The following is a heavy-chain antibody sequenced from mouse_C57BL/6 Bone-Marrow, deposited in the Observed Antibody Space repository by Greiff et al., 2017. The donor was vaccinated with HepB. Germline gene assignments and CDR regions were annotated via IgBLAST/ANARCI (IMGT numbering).Heavy chain of an antibody. CDR2: IDPENGDT. CDR1: GFNIKDDY. D-gene: IGHD3-1*01. J-gene: IGHJ4*01. CDR3: TRGGLQTMDD. Sequence: VQLQQSGAELVRPGASVKLSCTASGFNIKDDYMHWVKQRPEQGLEWIGWIDPENGDTEYASKFQGKATITADTSSNTAYLQLSSLTSEDTAVYYCTRGGLQTMDDWGQGTSVTVSS. V-gene: IGHV14-4*01.